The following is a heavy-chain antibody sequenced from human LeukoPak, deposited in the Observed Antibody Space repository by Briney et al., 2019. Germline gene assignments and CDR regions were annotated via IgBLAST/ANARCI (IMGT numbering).Heavy chain of an antibody. CDR2: IYSASST. CDR1: GFTVSSNY. D-gene: IGHD1-26*01. CDR3: ARDPYSGGYGDYYYYYMDV. V-gene: IGHV3-53*01. J-gene: IGHJ6*03. Sequence: GGSLRLSCAASGFTVSSNYMSWVRQAPGKGLEWVSVIYSASSTYYADSVKGRFSISRDNSKNTLYLQMNSLRVEDTAVYYCARDPYSGGYGDYYYYYMDVWGKGTTVTISS.